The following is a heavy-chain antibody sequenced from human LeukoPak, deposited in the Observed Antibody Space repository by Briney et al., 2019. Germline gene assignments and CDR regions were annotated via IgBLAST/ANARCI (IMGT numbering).Heavy chain of an antibody. CDR2: IYFSET. CDR1: GASFSDTTYY. J-gene: IGHJ3*02. D-gene: IGHD3-22*01. CDR3: ASPSKLVISRGGFDI. V-gene: IGHV4-39*01. Sequence: SETLSLTCTVSGASFSDTTYYWAWIRQPPGKGLEWIVSIYFSETKYNPSLKSRITISGDTSKNQFSLKLSSVTAADTAVYYCASPSKLVISRGGFDIWGQGTMVTVSA.